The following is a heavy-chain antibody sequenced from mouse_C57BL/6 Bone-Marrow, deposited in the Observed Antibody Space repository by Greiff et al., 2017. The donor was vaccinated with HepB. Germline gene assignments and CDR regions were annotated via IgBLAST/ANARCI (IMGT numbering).Heavy chain of an antibody. Sequence: EVKLEESGPGLVKPSQTVFLTCTVTGISITTGNYRWSWIRQFPGNKLEWIGYIYYSGTITYNPSLTSSTTITIDTPKNQFFLEMNSLTAEDTATYYCARAGDGYAYFDYWGQGTTLTVSS. J-gene: IGHJ2*01. CDR3: ARAGDGYAYFDY. D-gene: IGHD2-2*01. V-gene: IGHV3-5*01. CDR2: IYYSGTI. CDR1: GISITTGNYR.